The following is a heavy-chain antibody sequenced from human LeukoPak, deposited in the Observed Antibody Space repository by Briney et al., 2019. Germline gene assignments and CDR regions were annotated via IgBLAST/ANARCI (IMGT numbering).Heavy chain of an antibody. V-gene: IGHV3-74*01. Sequence: PGGSLRLSCAASGFTFTSYWMHWVRQAPGKGLVWVSRVNSDGSSTTYADSVKGRFTISRDNAKNTLYLQMNSLRAEDTAVYYCARGRYYGMDVWGQGTMVTVSS. J-gene: IGHJ6*02. CDR2: VNSDGSST. CDR3: ARGRYYGMDV. CDR1: GFTFTSYW.